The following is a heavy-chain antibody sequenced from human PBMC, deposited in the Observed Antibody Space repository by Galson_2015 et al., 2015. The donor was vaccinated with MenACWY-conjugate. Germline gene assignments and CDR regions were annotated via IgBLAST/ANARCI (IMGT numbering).Heavy chain of an antibody. CDR2: INPSRGST. V-gene: IGHV1-46*01. CDR3: ARENVNYNHGLTFDY. D-gene: IGHD5-24*01. CDR1: GYTFTTYF. Sequence: SVKVSCKASGYTFTTYFMHWVRQAPGQGLEWMGIINPSRGSTTYAQKFQGRVTMTRDTSTSTVCMELSSLTSDDSAVYFCARENVNYNHGLTFDYWGQGTLVTVSS. J-gene: IGHJ4*02.